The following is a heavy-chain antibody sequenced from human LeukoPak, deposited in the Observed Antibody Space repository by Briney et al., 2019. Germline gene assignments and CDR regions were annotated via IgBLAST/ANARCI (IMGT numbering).Heavy chain of an antibody. J-gene: IGHJ3*02. D-gene: IGHD2-2*01. CDR3: ARVSVVPAAIPELWAFDI. Sequence: GGSLRLSCAASGFTFSSYWMSWVRQAPGMGLEWVANIKQDGSEKYYVDSVKGRFTISRDNAKNSLYLQMNSLRAEDTAVYYCARVSVVPAAIPELWAFDIWGQGTMVTVSS. CDR2: IKQDGSEK. CDR1: GFTFSSYW. V-gene: IGHV3-7*01.